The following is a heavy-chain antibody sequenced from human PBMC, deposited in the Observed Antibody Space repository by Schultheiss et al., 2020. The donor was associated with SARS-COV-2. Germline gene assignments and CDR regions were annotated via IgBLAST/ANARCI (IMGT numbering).Heavy chain of an antibody. CDR2: IYHSGST. V-gene: IGHV4-34*01. J-gene: IGHJ5*02. D-gene: IGHD1-26*01. CDR1: GGSFSGYY. CDR3: ARVGARGNWFDP. Sequence: SETLSLTCAVYGGSFSGYYWSWIRQPPGKGLEWIGEIYHSGSTNYNPSLKSRVTISVDTSKNQFSLKLSSVTAADTAVYYCARVGARGNWFDPWGQGTLVTVSS.